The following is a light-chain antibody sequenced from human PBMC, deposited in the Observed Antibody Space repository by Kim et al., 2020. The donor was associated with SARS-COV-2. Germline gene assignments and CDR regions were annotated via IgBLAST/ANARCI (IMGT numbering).Light chain of an antibody. V-gene: IGLV3-1*01. CDR2: QDS. CDR3: QAWDSSTASYV. Sequence: SYELTQPPSVSVSPGQTASITCSGDKLGDKYACWYQQKPGQSPVLVIYQDSKRPSGIPERFSGSNSGNTATLTISGTQAMDEADCYCQAWDSSTASYVFGTGTKVTVL. CDR1: KLGDKY. J-gene: IGLJ1*01.